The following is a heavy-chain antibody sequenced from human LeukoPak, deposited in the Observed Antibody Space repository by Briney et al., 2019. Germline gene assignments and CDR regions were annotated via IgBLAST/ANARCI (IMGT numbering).Heavy chain of an antibody. CDR2: IYYSGST. V-gene: IGHV4-59*08. CDR3: ARHGYSSSWFHAFDI. J-gene: IGHJ3*02. CDR1: GASISKDY. D-gene: IGHD6-13*01. Sequence: SETLSLTCTVSGASISKDYWAWIRQPPGKGLEWIGYIYYSGSTNYNPSLKSRVTISVDTSKNQFSLKLSSVTAADTAMYYCARHGYSSSWFHAFDIWGQGTRVTVSS.